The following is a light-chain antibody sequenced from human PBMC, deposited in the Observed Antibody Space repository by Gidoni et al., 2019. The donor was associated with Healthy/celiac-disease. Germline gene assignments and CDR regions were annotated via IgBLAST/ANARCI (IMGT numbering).Light chain of an antibody. CDR2: GKN. CDR1: SLRSYY. J-gene: IGLJ2*01. V-gene: IGLV3-19*01. Sequence: SSELTQDPAVSVALGQTVRITCQGDSLRSYYASWYQQKPGQAPELVIYGKNNRPSGIPDRFSGSRSGNTASLTITWAQAEDEADYYCNSRDSSGNHVIFGGGTKLTVL. CDR3: NSRDSSGNHVI.